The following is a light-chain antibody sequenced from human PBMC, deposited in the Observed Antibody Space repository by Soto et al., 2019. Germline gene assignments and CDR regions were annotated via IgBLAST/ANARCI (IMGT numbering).Light chain of an antibody. CDR2: EGN. Sequence: QSALTQPASVSGSPGQSITISCTGTSNDVGIYNLVSWHQQHPDKAPKLMIYEGNKRPSGVSYRFAGYKSGNTASLTISGLQTDDDAYYYCCSYAGDRPLVFGTGTKVTVL. V-gene: IGLV2-23*01. CDR3: CSYAGDRPLV. J-gene: IGLJ1*01. CDR1: SNDVGIYNL.